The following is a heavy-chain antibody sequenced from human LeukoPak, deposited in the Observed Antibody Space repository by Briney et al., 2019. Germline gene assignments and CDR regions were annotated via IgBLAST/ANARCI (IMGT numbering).Heavy chain of an antibody. CDR3: ARDYVGAAAITYFDY. J-gene: IGHJ4*02. Sequence: PGGSLRLSCAASGFTFSSYSMNWVRQAPGKGLEWVSSISSSSSYIYYADSVKGRFTISRDNAKNSLYLQMNSLRAEDTAVYYCARDYVGAAAITYFDYWGQGTLVTVSS. CDR1: GFTFSSYS. V-gene: IGHV3-21*01. D-gene: IGHD2-2*01. CDR2: ISSSSSYI.